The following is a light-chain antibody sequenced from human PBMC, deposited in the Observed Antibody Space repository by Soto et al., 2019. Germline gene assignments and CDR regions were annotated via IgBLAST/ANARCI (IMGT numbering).Light chain of an antibody. CDR2: NAS. J-gene: IGKJ5*01. CDR1: QHLGSW. Sequence: DIQLTHSPSPLSASVGDIVAITCRASQHLGSWLTWYQQKPGSAPKLLIFNASSLQSGVPSRFSGSGFGTEFTLTISSLQPDDSATYFCQQYRTYTFGQGTRLEIK. CDR3: QQYRTYT. V-gene: IGKV1-5*01.